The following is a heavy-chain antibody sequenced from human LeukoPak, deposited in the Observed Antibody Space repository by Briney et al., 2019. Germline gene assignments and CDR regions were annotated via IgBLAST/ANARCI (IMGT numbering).Heavy chain of an antibody. J-gene: IGHJ6*03. CDR3: ARVSIAVAGDYYYYYMDV. D-gene: IGHD6-19*01. CDR1: GYTFTSYG. V-gene: IGHV1-18*01. Sequence: ASVKVSCKASGYTFTSYGISWVRQAPGQGLEWMGWISAYNGNTNYAQKLRGRVTMTTDTSTSTAYMELRSLRSDDTAVYYCARVSIAVAGDYYYYYMDVWGKGTTVTVSS. CDR2: ISAYNGNT.